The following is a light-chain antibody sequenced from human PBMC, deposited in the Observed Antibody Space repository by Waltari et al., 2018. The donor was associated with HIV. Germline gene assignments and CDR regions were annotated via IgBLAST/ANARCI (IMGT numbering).Light chain of an antibody. CDR3: ASYTSSSTLE. J-gene: IGLJ3*02. V-gene: IGLV2-14*01. CDR2: EVS. Sequence: QSAPTQPASVSGSPGQSITIPCTGTSRDVGYHHHVPWYQQHPGKAPNLMIYEVSDRPSGVSNRFSGSKSGNTASLTISGLQAEDEADYFCASYTSSSTLEFGGGTKLTVL. CDR1: SRDVGYHHH.